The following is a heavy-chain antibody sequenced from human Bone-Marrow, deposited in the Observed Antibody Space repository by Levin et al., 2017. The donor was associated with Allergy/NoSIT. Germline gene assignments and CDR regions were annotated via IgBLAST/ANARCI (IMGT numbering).Heavy chain of an antibody. CDR2: ISIDGNDK. V-gene: IGHV3-30*03. J-gene: IGHJ4*02. Sequence: GGSLRLSCVASGFTLSSFGMHWVRQAPGKGLEWVAMISIDGNDKYYADSVKGRFTISRDKSQETVYLQMNSLRTEDTALYYCARGSTFDYWGQGTLVTVSS. CDR3: ARGSTFDY. CDR1: GFTLSSFG. D-gene: IGHD3-10*01.